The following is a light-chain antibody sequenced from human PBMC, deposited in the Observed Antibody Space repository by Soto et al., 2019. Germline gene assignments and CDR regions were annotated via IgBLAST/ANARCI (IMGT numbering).Light chain of an antibody. CDR1: QGISSY. CDR2: AAS. CDR3: QHLDSYST. J-gene: IGKJ5*01. Sequence: DIQLTQSPSFLSASVGDRVTITCRARQGISSYLAWYQQKPGKAPQLLIYAASTLQSGVPSRFSGSGSGTEFTLTSSSLQPEDFATYYCQHLDSYSTFGQGTRLEIK. V-gene: IGKV1-9*01.